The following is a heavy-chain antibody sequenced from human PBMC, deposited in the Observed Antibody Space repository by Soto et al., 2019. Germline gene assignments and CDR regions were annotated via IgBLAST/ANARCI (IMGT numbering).Heavy chain of an antibody. D-gene: IGHD1-7*01. CDR3: ARAGDWNYVQDF. CDR1: GFTFTDYR. J-gene: IGHJ4*02. V-gene: IGHV3-74*01. Sequence: GGSLRLSCVASGFTFTDYRIHWVRQAPGKGLEWVARINSDGSNINYADSVKGRFTISRDNSKNTVFLQMHSLTDDDSALYFCARAGDWNYVQDFWGQGTLVTVSS. CDR2: INSDGSNI.